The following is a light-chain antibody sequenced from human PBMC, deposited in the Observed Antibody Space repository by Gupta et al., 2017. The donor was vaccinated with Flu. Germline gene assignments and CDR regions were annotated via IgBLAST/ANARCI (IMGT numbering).Light chain of an antibody. J-gene: IGLJ1*01. CDR2: EDT. Sequence: QSVLTQPPSVSAAPGQTVTISCSTLGSNYVSWYQQLPASAPNLLISEDTKRPAGIPGRLSGSRSGTSATLAITRLQTGDEAQYYCGTWEKSLNHDQLFGTGTEVTVL. CDR3: GTWEKSLNHDQL. V-gene: IGLV1-51*02. CDR1: TLGSNY.